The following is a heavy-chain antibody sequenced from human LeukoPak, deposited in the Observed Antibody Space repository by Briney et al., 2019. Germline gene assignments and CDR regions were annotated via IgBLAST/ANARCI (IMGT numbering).Heavy chain of an antibody. D-gene: IGHD1-20*01. V-gene: IGHV3-23*01. Sequence: GGSLRLSCAASGFTFRNSAMSWVRQAPGKGLEWVSTISGTGVGTFYADSVKGRLTISRDNPKNTLYLQMNSLKAEDTAVYYCAKNNWNDMPFVDYWGQGTLVTVSS. J-gene: IGHJ4*02. CDR1: GFTFRNSA. CDR2: ISGTGVGT. CDR3: AKNNWNDMPFVDY.